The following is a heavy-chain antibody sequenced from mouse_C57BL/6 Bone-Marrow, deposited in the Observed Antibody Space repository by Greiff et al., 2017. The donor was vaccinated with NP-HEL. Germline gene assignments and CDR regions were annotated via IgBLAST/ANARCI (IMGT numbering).Heavy chain of an antibody. V-gene: IGHV14-3*01. D-gene: IGHD1-1*01. CDR2: IDPANGNT. J-gene: IGHJ1*03. CDR3: APYYYGSSGWYFDV. CDR1: GFNIKNTY. Sequence: EVQLQQSVAELVRPGASVKLSCTASGFNIKNTYMHWVKQRPEQGLEWIGRIDPANGNTKYAPKFQGKATITADTSSNTAYLHLSSLTAEDTAIYYCAPYYYGSSGWYFDVWGTGTTVTVSS.